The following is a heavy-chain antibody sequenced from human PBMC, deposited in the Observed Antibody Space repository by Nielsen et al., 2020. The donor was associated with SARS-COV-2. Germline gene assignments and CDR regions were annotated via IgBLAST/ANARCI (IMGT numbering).Heavy chain of an antibody. J-gene: IGHJ4*02. CDR3: ATTGGYSSSWHFDY. D-gene: IGHD6-13*01. V-gene: IGHV3-30*02. CDR2: IRLDGSNK. Sequence: GESLKISCAASGFIFSNCGMHWVRQAPGKGLEWVAFIRLDGSNKYYADSVKGRFTISRDNSKNTLYLQMNSLRAEDTAVYYCATTGGYSSSWHFDYWGQGTLVTVSS. CDR1: GFIFSNCG.